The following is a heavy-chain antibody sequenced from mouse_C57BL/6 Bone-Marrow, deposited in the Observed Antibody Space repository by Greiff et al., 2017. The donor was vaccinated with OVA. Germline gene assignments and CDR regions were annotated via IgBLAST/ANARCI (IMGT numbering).Heavy chain of an antibody. CDR2: IWRGGST. CDR1: GFSLTSYG. CDR3: ANNYYGSSYAMDY. Sequence: VQLVESGPGLVQPSQSLSITCTVSGFSLTSYGVHWVRQSPGKGLEWLGVIWRGGSTDYNAAFMSRLSITKDNSKSQVFCKMNSLQADDTAIYYCANNYYGSSYAMDYWGQGTSVTVSS. V-gene: IGHV2-5*01. J-gene: IGHJ4*01. D-gene: IGHD1-1*01.